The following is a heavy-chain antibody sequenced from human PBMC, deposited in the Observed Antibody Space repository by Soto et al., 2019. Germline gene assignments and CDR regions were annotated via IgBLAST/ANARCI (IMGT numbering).Heavy chain of an antibody. V-gene: IGHV3-74*01. Sequence: EVQLVESGGGLVQPGGSLRLSCAASGFTFSSYWMHWVRQAPGKGLVWVSRINSDGSSTSYADSVKGRFTISRDNAKNTLYLQMSSLRAEATAVYYCARDDRLWFGELGDGMDVWGQGTTVTVSS. D-gene: IGHD3-10*01. CDR2: INSDGSST. CDR1: GFTFSSYW. J-gene: IGHJ6*02. CDR3: ARDDRLWFGELGDGMDV.